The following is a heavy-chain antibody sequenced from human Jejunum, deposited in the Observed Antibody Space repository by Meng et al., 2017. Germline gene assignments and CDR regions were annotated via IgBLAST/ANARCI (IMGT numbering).Heavy chain of an antibody. D-gene: IGHD2-21*01. J-gene: IGHJ6*02. Sequence: GGSLRLSCTGSGFTFSTYEVNWVRQAPGKGLEWVSYISGSASTVYYADSVKGRFTISRDNAKNSLFLQLNSLRAEDTAVYYCARVSTSHFYAMDVWGQGTTVTVSS. CDR1: GFTFSTYE. CDR3: ARVSTSHFYAMDV. CDR2: ISGSASTV. V-gene: IGHV3-48*03.